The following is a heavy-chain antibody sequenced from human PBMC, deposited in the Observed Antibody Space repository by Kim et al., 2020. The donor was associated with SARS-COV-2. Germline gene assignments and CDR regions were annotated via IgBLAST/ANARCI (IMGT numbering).Heavy chain of an antibody. Sequence: STYYNPSLKSRVTISVDTSKNQFSLKLSSVTAADTAVYYCAGNPIGDFDYWGQGTLVTVSS. CDR3: AGNPIGDFDY. J-gene: IGHJ4*02. CDR2: ST. V-gene: IGHV4-30-2*04. D-gene: IGHD1-1*01.